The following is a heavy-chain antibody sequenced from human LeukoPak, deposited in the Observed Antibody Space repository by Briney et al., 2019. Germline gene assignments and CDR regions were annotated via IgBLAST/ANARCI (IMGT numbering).Heavy chain of an antibody. V-gene: IGHV3-9*01. CDR3: ANIAAGGSYGMDV. CDR1: GFTFSDYY. Sequence: GGSLRLSCAASGFTFSDYYMSWIRQAPGQGLEWVSGISWNSGSIDYADSVKGRFTISRDNAKNSLYLQMNSLRADDTALYYCANIAAGGSYGMDVWGQGTTVTVSS. CDR2: ISWNSGSI. J-gene: IGHJ6*02. D-gene: IGHD6-13*01.